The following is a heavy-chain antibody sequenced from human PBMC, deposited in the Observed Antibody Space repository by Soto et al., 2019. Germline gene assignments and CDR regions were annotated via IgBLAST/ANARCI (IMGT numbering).Heavy chain of an antibody. CDR1: GVSISSGNW. V-gene: IGHV4-4*02. D-gene: IGHD3-16*01. J-gene: IGHJ4*02. CDR3: VRLIYDRRLNYLYFDY. Sequence: QVQLQESGPGLVKPSGTVSLTCDVSGVSISSGNWWSWVRQSPGKGLEWIEEIFRDGRTTYNPSLRGRATISVDTSKNWFSLRVTSATAADTAVYYCVRLIYDRRLNYLYFDYWGRGALVTVSS. CDR2: IFRDGRT.